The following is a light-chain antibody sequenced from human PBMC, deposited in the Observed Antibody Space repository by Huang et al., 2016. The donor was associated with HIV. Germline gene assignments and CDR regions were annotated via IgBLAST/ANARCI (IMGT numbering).Light chain of an antibody. CDR1: QDIDAY. V-gene: IGKV1-27*01. CDR2: AAA. J-gene: IGKJ1*01. Sequence: DIQMTQSPSSLSASIGDRITISCRASQDIDAYLAWYQHQPGKVPNIMIYAAATVQSGGPSRYSGSGSGTKFTLTIGSLQPEDVGSYYCQKYNDVPRTFGHGTKVEIK. CDR3: QKYNDVPRT.